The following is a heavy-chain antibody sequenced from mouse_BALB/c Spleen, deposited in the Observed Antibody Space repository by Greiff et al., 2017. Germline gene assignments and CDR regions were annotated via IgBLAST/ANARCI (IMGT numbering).Heavy chain of an antibody. V-gene: IGHV3-8*02. CDR2: ISYSGST. CDR1: GFSFTSGY. J-gene: IGHJ1*01. Sequence: EVKLVESGPSLVKPSQTLSLTCSVTGFSFTSGYLNWVRKSPGNKLEYMGFISYSGSTYDNPSLKSRISITRYTSKNQYYLQLNSVTTKDTATYYRASEYGNYVSCDMDVWGAGTSVTVSS. CDR3: ASEYGNYVSCDMDV. D-gene: IGHD2-10*02.